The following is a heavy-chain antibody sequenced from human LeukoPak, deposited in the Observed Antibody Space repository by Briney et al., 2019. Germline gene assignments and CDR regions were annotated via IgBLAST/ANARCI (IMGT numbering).Heavy chain of an antibody. J-gene: IGHJ4*02. CDR3: ARGKNWNHFDY. CDR2: FYHSGST. D-gene: IGHD1-1*01. V-gene: IGHV4-38-2*02. CDR1: GYSISSGYY. Sequence: SETLSLTCTVSGYSISSGYYWGWIRQPPGKGLEWIGSFYHSGSTYYNPSLKSRVTISVDTSKNQFSLKLSSVTAADTAVYYCARGKNWNHFDYWGQGTLVTVSS.